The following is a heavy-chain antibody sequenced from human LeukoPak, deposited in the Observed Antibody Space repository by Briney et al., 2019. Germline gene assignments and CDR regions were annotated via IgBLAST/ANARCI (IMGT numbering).Heavy chain of an antibody. D-gene: IGHD5-24*01. J-gene: IGHJ2*01. CDR3: ARGDGYNYNWYFEL. Sequence: GSLILSCAASGFTFSSYAMHWVRQAPGKGLEWVAVISYDGSNKYYADSVKGRFTISRDNSKNTLYLQMNSLRAEDTAVYYCARGDGYNYNWYFELWGRGTLVTVSS. V-gene: IGHV3-30-3*01. CDR1: GFTFSSYA. CDR2: ISYDGSNK.